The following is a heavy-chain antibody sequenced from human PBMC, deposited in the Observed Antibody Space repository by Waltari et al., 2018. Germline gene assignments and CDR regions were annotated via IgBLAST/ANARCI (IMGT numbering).Heavy chain of an antibody. D-gene: IGHD4-4*01. J-gene: IGHJ4*02. CDR3: VRDVKRGVAVTSDY. Sequence: QVQLQESGPGLVKPSETLSVVCSVPTYSISRGYYWGWIRQPPGKGLAWIGSIYQSGSTYYNPSFKRRVTISIHTSNNEFSLRLTSVTAADTAVYYCVRDVKRGVAVTSDYWGQGTLVTVSS. CDR2: IYQSGST. CDR1: TYSISRGYY. V-gene: IGHV4-38-2*02.